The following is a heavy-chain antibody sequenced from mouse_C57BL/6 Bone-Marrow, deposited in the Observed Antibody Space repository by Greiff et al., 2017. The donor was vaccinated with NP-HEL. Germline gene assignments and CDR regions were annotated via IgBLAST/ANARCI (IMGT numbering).Heavy chain of an antibody. CDR3: ARDMVTTEFAY. Sequence: EVQLVESGGGLVKPGGSLKLSCAASGFTFSSYAMSWVRQTPEKRLEWVATISDGGSYTYYPDNVKGRFTISRDNAKNNLYLQMSHLKSEDTAMYYCARDMVTTEFAYWGQGTLVTVSA. V-gene: IGHV5-4*01. J-gene: IGHJ3*01. D-gene: IGHD2-2*01. CDR2: ISDGGSYT. CDR1: GFTFSSYA.